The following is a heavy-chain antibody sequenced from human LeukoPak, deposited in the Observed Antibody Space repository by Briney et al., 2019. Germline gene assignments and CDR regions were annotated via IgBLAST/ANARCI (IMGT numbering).Heavy chain of an antibody. CDR2: IGWNSGSI. V-gene: IGHV3-9*01. D-gene: IGHD2-21*02. Sequence: GGSLRLSCAASGFTFDDYAMHWVRQAPGKGLEWVSGIGWNSGSIGYADSVKGRFTISRDNAKNSLYLQMNSLRAEDTAVYYCAKAVLVETAPDYWGQGTLVTVSS. J-gene: IGHJ4*02. CDR1: GFTFDDYA. CDR3: AKAVLVETAPDY.